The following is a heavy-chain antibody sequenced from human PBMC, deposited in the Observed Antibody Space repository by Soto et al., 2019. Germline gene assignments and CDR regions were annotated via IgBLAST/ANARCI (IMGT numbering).Heavy chain of an antibody. CDR2: ISGSGGST. V-gene: IGHV3-23*01. CDR1: GFTFSSYA. CDR3: AKEKDYYGSGYMDV. Sequence: GGSLRLSCAASGFTFSSYAMSWVRRAPGKGLEWVSAISGSGGSTYYADSVKGRFTISRDNSKNTLYLQMNSLRAEDTAVYYCAKEKDYYGSGYMDVWGKGTTVTVSS. J-gene: IGHJ6*03. D-gene: IGHD3-10*01.